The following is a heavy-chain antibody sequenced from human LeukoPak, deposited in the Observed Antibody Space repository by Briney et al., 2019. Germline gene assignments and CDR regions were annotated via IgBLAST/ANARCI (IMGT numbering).Heavy chain of an antibody. CDR2: LSGTGGST. J-gene: IGHJ4*02. Sequence: PGGSLRLSCAASGFTFSNYAMSWVRQAPGKGLEWVSTLSGTGGSTYYADSVKGRFTISRDNSKNTLYLQVSSLRAEDTAVYYCASAIGSIWYEFDYWGQGTLVTVSS. CDR1: GFTFSNYA. D-gene: IGHD6-13*01. V-gene: IGHV3-23*01. CDR3: ASAIGSIWYEFDY.